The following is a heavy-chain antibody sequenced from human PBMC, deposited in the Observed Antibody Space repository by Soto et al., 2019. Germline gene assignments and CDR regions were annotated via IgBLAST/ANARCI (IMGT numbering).Heavy chain of an antibody. CDR3: ARDSSGRHDY. CDR1: GGSVRSGSYY. V-gene: IGHV4-61*01. CDR2: IYQSGTT. J-gene: IGHJ4*02. Sequence: PSETLSLTCSVSGGSVRSGSYYWTWIRQPPGKGRDGIGYIYQSGTTNYNASLKSRVTISIDTAKNQFFLKLNSVTAADTAVYYCARDSSGRHDYWGQGTLVTVSS. D-gene: IGHD6-25*01.